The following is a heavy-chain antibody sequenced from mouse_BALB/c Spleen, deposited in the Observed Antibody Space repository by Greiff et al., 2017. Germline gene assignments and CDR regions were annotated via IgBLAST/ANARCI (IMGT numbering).Heavy chain of an antibody. D-gene: IGHD2-1*01. J-gene: IGHJ3*01. CDR2: ISSGGST. CDR3: ARDPYGNYVGFAY. Sequence: EVKLVESGGGLVKPGGSLKLSCAASGFTFSSYAMSWVRQTPEKRLEWVASISSGGSTYYPDSVKGRFTISRDNARNILYLQMSSLRSEDTAMYYCARDPYGNYVGFAYWGQGTLVTVSA. V-gene: IGHV5-6-5*01. CDR1: GFTFSSYA.